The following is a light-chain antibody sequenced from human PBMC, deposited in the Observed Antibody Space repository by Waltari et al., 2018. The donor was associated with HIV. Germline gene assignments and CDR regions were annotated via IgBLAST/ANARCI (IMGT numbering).Light chain of an antibody. CDR1: SSNLGGTT. J-gene: IGLJ3*02. Sequence: QSVLTQPPSASGPPGQCVTISCSGSSSNLGGTTINSYQHLPGTAPKLLIFDNNQRPSGVPDRFSGSKSGSSASLAIGGLQSEDEADYFCAAWDDSLNGWVFGGGTKLTVL. CDR3: AAWDDSLNGWV. V-gene: IGLV1-44*01. CDR2: DNN.